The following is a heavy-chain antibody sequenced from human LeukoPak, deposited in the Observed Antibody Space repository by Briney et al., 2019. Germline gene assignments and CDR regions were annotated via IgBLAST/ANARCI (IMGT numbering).Heavy chain of an antibody. J-gene: IGHJ4*02. D-gene: IGHD3-16*02. CDR2: ISGSGGST. V-gene: IGHV3-23*01. Sequence: PGGSLRLSCAASGFTFSSYAMSWVRQAPGKGLEWVSAISGSGGSTYYADSVKGRFTISRDNSKNTLYLQMNSLRAEDTAVYYCAKDFSSGSYHYSVGEDYWGQGTLVTVSS. CDR1: GFTFSSYA. CDR3: AKDFSSGSYHYSVGEDY.